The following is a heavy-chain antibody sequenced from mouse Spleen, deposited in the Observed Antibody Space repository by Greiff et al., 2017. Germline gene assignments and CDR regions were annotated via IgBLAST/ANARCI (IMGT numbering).Heavy chain of an antibody. CDR2: INSNGGST. D-gene: IGHD4-1*01. J-gene: IGHJ2*01. CDR3: ARDNWYYFDY. V-gene: IGHV5-6-3*01. Sequence: EVQLVESGGGLVQPGGSLKLSCAASGFTFSSYGMSWVRQTPDKRLELVATINSNGGSTYYPDSVKGRFTISRDNAKNTLYLQMSSLKSEDTAMYYCARDNWYYFDYWGQGTTLTVSS. CDR1: GFTFSSYG.